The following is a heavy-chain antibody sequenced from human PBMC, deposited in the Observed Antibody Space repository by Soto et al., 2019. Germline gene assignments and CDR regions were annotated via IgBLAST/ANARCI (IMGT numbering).Heavy chain of an antibody. D-gene: IGHD6-19*01. CDR1: GASISSYS. CDR2: IYYSGST. J-gene: IGHJ5*02. Sequence: PSETLSLTCTVSGASISSYSWSWIRQPPGKGLEWIGYIYYSGSTNYSPSLKSRLTISVDTSKNQFSLKLSSLTAADTAVYYCARDSNTSGWHAGFDPWGQGTLVTVSS. CDR3: ARDSNTSGWHAGFDP. V-gene: IGHV4-59*01.